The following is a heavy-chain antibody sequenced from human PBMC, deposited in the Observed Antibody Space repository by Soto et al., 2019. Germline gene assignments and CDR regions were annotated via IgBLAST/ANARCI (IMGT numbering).Heavy chain of an antibody. Sequence: GGSLRLSCAASGFTFSSYAMGWVRQGPGKGLEWVAVVSIGGSTHYADSVRGRFTISRDNSKSTLSLQMNSLTAEDTAVYFCAKRRGAGGHFDYWGQGALVTVSS. CDR3: AKRRGAGGHFDY. CDR1: GFTFSSYA. CDR2: VSIGGST. D-gene: IGHD2-15*01. J-gene: IGHJ4*02. V-gene: IGHV3-23*01.